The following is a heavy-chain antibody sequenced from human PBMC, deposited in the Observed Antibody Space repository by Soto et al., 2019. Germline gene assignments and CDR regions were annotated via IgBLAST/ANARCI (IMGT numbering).Heavy chain of an antibody. CDR1: GYSFTSYC. CDR2: IYPGDSDT. CDR3: ARRYIAAAGTGYYYYGMDV. V-gene: IGHV5-51*01. D-gene: IGHD6-13*01. J-gene: IGHJ6*02. Sequence: GESLKISGKGSGYSFTSYCIGWVRQMPWKGLEWMGIIYPGDSDTRYSPSFQGQVTISADKSISTAYLQWSSLKASDTAMYYCARRYIAAAGTGYYYYGMDVWGQGTTVTVYS.